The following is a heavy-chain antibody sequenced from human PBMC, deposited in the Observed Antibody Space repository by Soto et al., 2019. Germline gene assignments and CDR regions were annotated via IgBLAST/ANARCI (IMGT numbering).Heavy chain of an antibody. CDR3: AKDKNGMDV. Sequence: GGILRHSFAASKFTYDDYTMHRVRQAPGKGLECVSLICLDGSSTYNAVSVKGLFTSCRGNSKNSLYLQMDSLRTEDTALYYCAKDKNGMDVWGQGSTVTVSS. CDR1: KFTYDDYT. CDR2: ICLDGSST. V-gene: IGHV3-43*01. J-gene: IGHJ6*02.